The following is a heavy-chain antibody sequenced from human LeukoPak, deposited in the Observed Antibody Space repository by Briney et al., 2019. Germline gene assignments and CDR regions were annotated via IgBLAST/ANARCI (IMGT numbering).Heavy chain of an antibody. J-gene: IGHJ4*02. D-gene: IGHD4-23*01. CDR2: INPNSGGT. Sequence: ASVKVSCKASGYTFTGYYMHWVRQAPGQGLEWMGWINPNSGGTNYAQKFQDRVTMTRDTSISTAYMELTRLRSDDTAVYYCARSGYGGPYYFDYWGQGTLVTVSS. CDR3: ARSGYGGPYYFDY. CDR1: GYTFTGYY. V-gene: IGHV1-2*02.